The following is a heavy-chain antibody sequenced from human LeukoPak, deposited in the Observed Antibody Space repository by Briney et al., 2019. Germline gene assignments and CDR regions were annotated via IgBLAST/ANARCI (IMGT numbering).Heavy chain of an antibody. CDR2: IYSGGST. Sequence: PGGSLRLSCAASGFTVSSNYMSWVRQAPGKGLEWVSVIYSGGSTYYADSVKGRFTISRDNSKNTLYLQMNSLRAEDTAVYYCARDYYDSSGHFDYWGQGTLVTVSS. D-gene: IGHD3-22*01. V-gene: IGHV3-53*01. CDR1: GFTVSSNY. J-gene: IGHJ4*02. CDR3: ARDYYDSSGHFDY.